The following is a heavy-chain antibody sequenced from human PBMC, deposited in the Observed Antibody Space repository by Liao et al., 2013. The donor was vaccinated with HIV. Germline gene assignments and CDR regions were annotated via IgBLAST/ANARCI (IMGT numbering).Heavy chain of an antibody. V-gene: IGHV4-30-4*08. CDR3: ARENGYNYGSYYYYYYMDV. J-gene: IGHJ6*03. Sequence: QLQLQESGPGLVKPSETLSLTCTVSGGSISSRTYYWSWIRQPPGKGLEWIGYIYYSGNTYYNPSLRSRVTISVDTSKNQFSLKLSSVTAADTAVYYCARENGYNYGSYYYYYYMDVWAKGPRSPSP. D-gene: IGHD5-18*01. CDR1: GGSISSRTYY. CDR2: IYYSGNT.